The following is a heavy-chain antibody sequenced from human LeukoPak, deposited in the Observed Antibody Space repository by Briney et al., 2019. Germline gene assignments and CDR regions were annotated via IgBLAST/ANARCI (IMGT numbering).Heavy chain of an antibody. J-gene: IGHJ4*02. CDR3: APVITPLLDS. CDR2: IIPIFGTA. CDR1: GGTFSSYA. D-gene: IGHD4-23*01. V-gene: IGHV1-69*13. Sequence: SVKVSCKASGGTFSSYAISWVRQAPGQGLEWMGGIIPIFGTANYAQKFQGRVTITADESASTAYMELSSLRSEDTAVYYCAPVITPLLDSWGQGTLVTVSS.